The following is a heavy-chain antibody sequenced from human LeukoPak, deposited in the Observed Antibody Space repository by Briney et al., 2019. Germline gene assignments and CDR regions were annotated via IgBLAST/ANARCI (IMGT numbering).Heavy chain of an antibody. Sequence: SETLSLTCAVYGVSFGGYYWSWIRQPPGKGLEWIGEINHSGSTNYNPSLKSRGTISVDTSKNQFSLKLSSVTAADTAVYYCAALEWLFDFDYWGQGTLVTVSS. CDR3: AALEWLFDFDY. V-gene: IGHV4-34*01. CDR1: GVSFGGYY. D-gene: IGHD3-3*01. J-gene: IGHJ4*02. CDR2: INHSGST.